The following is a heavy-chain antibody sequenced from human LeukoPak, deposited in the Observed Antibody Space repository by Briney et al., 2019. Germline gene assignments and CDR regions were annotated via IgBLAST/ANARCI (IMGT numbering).Heavy chain of an antibody. CDR2: IYYSGST. V-gene: IGHV4-39*07. J-gene: IGHJ5*02. CDR1: GGSISSSSYY. D-gene: IGHD3-10*01. Sequence: PSETLSLTCTVSGGSISSSSYYWGWIRQPPGKGLEWIGSIYYSGSTYYNPSLKSRVTISVDTSKNQFSLKLSSVTAADTAVYYCARGRSGSYYKSFGRWFDPWGQGTLVTVSS. CDR3: ARGRSGSYYKSFGRWFDP.